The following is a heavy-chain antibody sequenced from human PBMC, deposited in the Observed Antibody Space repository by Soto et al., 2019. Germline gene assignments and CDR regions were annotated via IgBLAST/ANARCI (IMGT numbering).Heavy chain of an antibody. V-gene: IGHV4-59*01. CDR1: GGSISSYY. CDR3: ARLVKVGIFGPNWFDP. CDR2: IYYSGST. D-gene: IGHD3-3*01. Sequence: PSETLSLTCTVSGGSISSYYWSWIRQPPGKGLEWIGYIYYSGSTNYNPSLKSRVTISVDTSKNQFSLKLSSVTAADTAVYYCARLVKVGIFGPNWFDPWGQGTVVTVSS. J-gene: IGHJ5*02.